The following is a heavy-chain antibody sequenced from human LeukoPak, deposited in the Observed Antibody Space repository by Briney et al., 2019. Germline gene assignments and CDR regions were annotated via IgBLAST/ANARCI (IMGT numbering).Heavy chain of an antibody. CDR2: INPSGST. V-gene: IGHV1-46*01. Sequence: ASVKVSCKASGYNFISYYMHWVRQAPGQGLEWMGIINPSGSTTYAQKFQGRVTITADESTSTAYMELSSLRSEDTAVYYCARLDIVVVPAPVGSDYYGMDVWGQGTTVTVSS. CDR1: GYNFISYY. CDR3: ARLDIVVVPAPVGSDYYGMDV. J-gene: IGHJ6*02. D-gene: IGHD2-2*03.